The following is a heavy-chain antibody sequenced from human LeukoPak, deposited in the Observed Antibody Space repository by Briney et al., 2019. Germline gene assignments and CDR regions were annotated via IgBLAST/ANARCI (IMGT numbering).Heavy chain of an antibody. CDR1: GGSFSGYY. Sequence: PSETLSLTCAVYGGSFSGYYWSWIRQPLGKGMGWIGEINHSGSTNYNPSLKSRVTISVDTSKNQFSLKLSSVTAADTAVYYCARVGGLWFGESSFDYWGQGTLVTVSS. CDR3: ARVGGLWFGESSFDY. V-gene: IGHV4-34*01. CDR2: INHSGST. J-gene: IGHJ4*02. D-gene: IGHD3-10*01.